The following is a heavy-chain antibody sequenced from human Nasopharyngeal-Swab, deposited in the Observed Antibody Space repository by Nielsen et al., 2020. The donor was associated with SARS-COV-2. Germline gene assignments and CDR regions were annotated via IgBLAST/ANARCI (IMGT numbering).Heavy chain of an antibody. CDR3: ARDGLDYDFWSAYFMDV. J-gene: IGHJ6*02. D-gene: IGHD3-3*01. V-gene: IGHV3-69-1*01. CDR2: ISSSSYI. Sequence: WIRQPPGKGLEWVSSISSSSYIYYADSVKGRFTISRDNAKNSFSLQMNSLRAEDTAVYYCARDGLDYDFWSAYFMDVWGQGTTVTVSS.